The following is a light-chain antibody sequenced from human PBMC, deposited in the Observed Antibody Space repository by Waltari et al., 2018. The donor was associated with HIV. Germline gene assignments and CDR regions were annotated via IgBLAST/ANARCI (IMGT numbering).Light chain of an antibody. Sequence: QSVLTQPPSVSAAPGQKVTISCSGTRPNIGNTYVPWYQQLPGTAPKILIYDNNRRPSGIPDRFSGSKSGTSATLGITGLQTGDEADYYCGTWDSSLSAGVFGGGTKLTVL. V-gene: IGLV1-51*01. J-gene: IGLJ2*01. CDR1: RPNIGNTY. CDR3: GTWDSSLSAGV. CDR2: DNN.